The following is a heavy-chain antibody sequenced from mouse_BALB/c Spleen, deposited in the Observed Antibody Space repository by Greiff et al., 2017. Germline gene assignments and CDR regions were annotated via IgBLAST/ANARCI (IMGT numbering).Heavy chain of an antibody. D-gene: IGHD4-1*01. V-gene: IGHV1-18*01. J-gene: IGHJ3*01. Sequence: EVQLQQSGPELVKPGASMTISCKASGYSFTGYTMNWVKQSHGKNLEWIGLINPYNGGTSYNQKFKGKATLTVDKSSSTAYMELLSLTSEDSAVYYCARRANWDGAAWFAYWGQGTLVTVSA. CDR1: GYSFTGYT. CDR3: ARRANWDGAAWFAY. CDR2: INPYNGGT.